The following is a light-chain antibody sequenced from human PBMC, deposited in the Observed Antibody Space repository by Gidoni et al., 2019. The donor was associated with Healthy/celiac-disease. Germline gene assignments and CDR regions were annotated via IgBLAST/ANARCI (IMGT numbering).Light chain of an antibody. V-gene: IGKV1-39*01. CDR1: QSISSY. CDR3: QQSYSTPVT. CDR2: AAS. J-gene: IGKJ2*01. Sequence: DIQTTQSPSSLSASVGDRVTITCRASQSISSYLNWYQQKPGKAPKLLIYAASSLQSGVPSRFSGSGSGTDFTLTISSLQPEDFATYYCQQSYSTPVTFXQXTKLEIK.